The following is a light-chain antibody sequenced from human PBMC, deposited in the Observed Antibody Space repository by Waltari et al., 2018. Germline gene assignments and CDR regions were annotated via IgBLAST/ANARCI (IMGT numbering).Light chain of an antibody. CDR3: CSYAGSNTLA. J-gene: IGLJ2*01. CDR1: SADVGGHHY. CDR2: DVT. Sequence: QSALTQPPSASGSPGQSVTISCTGTSADVGGHHYVSWYQHHPGKAPKLIVYDVTKRPSGVPDRFSGSKSGNTASLTVSGLQAEDEAHYYCCSYAGSNTLAFGGGTKLTVL. V-gene: IGLV2-8*01.